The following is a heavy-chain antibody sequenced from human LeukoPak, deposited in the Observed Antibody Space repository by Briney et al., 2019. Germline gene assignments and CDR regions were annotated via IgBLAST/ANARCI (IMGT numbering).Heavy chain of an antibody. Sequence: TGGSLRLSCVDSGFTFTNAWMSWVRQAPGKGLGWIARIKSKTDGETTNYAEPVRGRFTISRDDSKSEVYLQMNSLKIEDTAVYYCTTDLGTYYHGSQRLIPIDYWGQGTLVTVSS. CDR1: GFTFTNAW. J-gene: IGHJ4*02. D-gene: IGHD3-10*01. V-gene: IGHV3-15*01. CDR3: TTDLGTYYHGSQRLIPIDY. CDR2: IKSKTDGETT.